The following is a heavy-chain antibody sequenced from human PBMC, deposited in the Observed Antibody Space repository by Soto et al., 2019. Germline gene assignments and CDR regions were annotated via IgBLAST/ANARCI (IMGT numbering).Heavy chain of an antibody. Sequence: PSETLSLTCAISGDSVSNNSAAWHWIRLSPSRGLEWLGRTYYRSKWYSDSALSMESRIIINSDTSRNQFSLQLKSVTPEDTAVYYCAREGVEYREPLDIWGQGTTVTVSS. J-gene: IGHJ6*02. D-gene: IGHD3-3*01. CDR2: TYYRSKWYS. CDR3: AREGVEYREPLDI. V-gene: IGHV6-1*01. CDR1: GDSVSNNSAA.